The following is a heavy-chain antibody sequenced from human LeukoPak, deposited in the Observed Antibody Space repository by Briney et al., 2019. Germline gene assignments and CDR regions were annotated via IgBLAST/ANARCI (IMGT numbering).Heavy chain of an antibody. CDR1: GGSISSGNYY. CDR3: AREGYDSL. D-gene: IGHD3-3*01. CDR2: IYTSGST. Sequence: SGTLSLTCTVSGGSISSGNYYWCWIRQPAGKGLKWIGHIYTSGSTNYNPSLKSRVTISVDTSKNQFSLKLSSVTAADTAVYYCAREGYDSLWGQGTLVTVSS. V-gene: IGHV4-61*09. J-gene: IGHJ4*02.